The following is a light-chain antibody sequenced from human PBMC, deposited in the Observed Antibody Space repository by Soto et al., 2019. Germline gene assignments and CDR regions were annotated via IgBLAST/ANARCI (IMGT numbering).Light chain of an antibody. J-gene: IGLJ2*01. CDR3: SSYTSSSALGVV. V-gene: IGLV2-14*01. CDR2: DVS. Sequence: QSALTQPASVSGSPGQSMTLSCTGTSSDVGGYNYVSWYQQHPGKAPKLMIYDVSNRPSGVSNRFSGSKSGNTASLTISGLQAEDESDYYCSSYTSSSALGVVFGGGTKLTVL. CDR1: SSDVGGYNY.